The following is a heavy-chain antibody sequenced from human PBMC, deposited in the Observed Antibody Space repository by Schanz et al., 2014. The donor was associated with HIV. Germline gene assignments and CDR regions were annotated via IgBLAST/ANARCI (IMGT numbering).Heavy chain of an antibody. CDR1: GFTFSSYW. CDR3: AKDTTAAGRGYFQH. CDR2: IKQDESEK. D-gene: IGHD6-13*01. V-gene: IGHV3-7*03. Sequence: EVQLVESGGGLVQPGGSLRLSCAASGFTFSSYWMSWVRQAPGKGLEWVANIKQDESEKYYVDSVKGRFTISRDNSKNTLYLQMNSLRAEDTAVYYCAKDTTAAGRGYFQHWGQGTLVTVSS. J-gene: IGHJ1*01.